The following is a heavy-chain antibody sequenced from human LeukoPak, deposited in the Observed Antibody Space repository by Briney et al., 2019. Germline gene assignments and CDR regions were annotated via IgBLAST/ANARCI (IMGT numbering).Heavy chain of an antibody. D-gene: IGHD1-26*01. J-gene: IGHJ5*02. Sequence: PSETLSLTCTVSGGSIRSYYWSWIRQPPGKGLECIGCIYYIGSTNYSPSLKSRVTISLDTSKSQFSLKLTSVTPADTAVYYCERGGIVGSRTNWFDPWGQGTLVTVSS. CDR2: IYYIGST. CDR1: GGSIRSYY. V-gene: IGHV4-59*01. CDR3: ERGGIVGSRTNWFDP.